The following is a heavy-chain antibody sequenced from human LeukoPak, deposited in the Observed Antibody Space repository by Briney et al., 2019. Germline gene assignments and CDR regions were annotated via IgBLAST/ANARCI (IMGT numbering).Heavy chain of an antibody. Sequence: ASVKVSCKASGGTFSSYTISWLRQAPGQGLEWMGRIIPILGIANYAQEFQGRVTITADKSTSTAYMELSSLRSEDTAVYYCARDRSYYDSSGYYQGYWGQGTLVTVSS. J-gene: IGHJ4*02. V-gene: IGHV1-69*04. CDR1: GGTFSSYT. CDR2: IIPILGIA. CDR3: ARDRSYYDSSGYYQGY. D-gene: IGHD3-22*01.